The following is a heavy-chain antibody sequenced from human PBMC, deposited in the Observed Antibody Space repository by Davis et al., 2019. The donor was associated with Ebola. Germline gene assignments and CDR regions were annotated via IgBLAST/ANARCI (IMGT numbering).Heavy chain of an antibody. CDR1: GYTFTSYD. CDR3: ASAPSYRSSKWDWLDP. J-gene: IGHJ5*02. Sequence: AASVKVSCKASGYTFTSYDINWVRQATGQGLEWMGWMNPNSGNTGYAQKFQGRVTMTRNTSISTAYMELSSLRFEDTAVYYCASAPSYRSSKWDWLDPWGQGTLVTVSS. D-gene: IGHD1-26*01. V-gene: IGHV1-8*01. CDR2: MNPNSGNT.